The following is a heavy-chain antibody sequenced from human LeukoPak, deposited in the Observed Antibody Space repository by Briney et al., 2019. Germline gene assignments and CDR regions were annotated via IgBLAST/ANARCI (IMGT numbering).Heavy chain of an antibody. CDR3: ATDGSGSYYGWFDP. Sequence: ASVKVSCKVSGYTLTELSMHWVRQAPGKGLEWMGGFDPEDGETIYAQKFQGRVTMTEDTSTDTAYMELSSLRSEDTAVYYCATDGSGSYYGWFDPWGQGTLVTVSS. V-gene: IGHV1-24*01. D-gene: IGHD1-26*01. J-gene: IGHJ5*02. CDR2: FDPEDGET. CDR1: GYTLTELS.